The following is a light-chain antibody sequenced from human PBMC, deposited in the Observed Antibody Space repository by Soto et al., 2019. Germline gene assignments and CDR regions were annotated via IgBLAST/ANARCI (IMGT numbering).Light chain of an antibody. V-gene: IGLV1-40*01. Sequence: QSVLTQPPSVSGAPGQRVSISCTGSSSTIGAGYDVHWYQQLPGTAPKLLIYGHTNRPSGVPDRFSGSKSGTPASLAITALQAEDEADYYCQSYDSSLSAYVFGTGTKVTVL. CDR3: QSYDSSLSAYV. CDR2: GHT. CDR1: SSTIGAGYD. J-gene: IGLJ1*01.